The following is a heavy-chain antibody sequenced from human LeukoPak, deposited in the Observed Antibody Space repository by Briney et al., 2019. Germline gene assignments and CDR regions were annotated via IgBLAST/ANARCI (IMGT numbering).Heavy chain of an antibody. Sequence: PGRSLRLSCAASGFTFSSYAMHWVRQAPGNGLEWAAVISYDGSNKYYADSVKGRFTISRDNSKNTLYLQMNSLRAEDTAVYYCARDMGSGYSFDYWGQGTLVTVSS. J-gene: IGHJ4*02. CDR3: ARDMGSGYSFDY. V-gene: IGHV3-30-3*01. D-gene: IGHD3-22*01. CDR2: ISYDGSNK. CDR1: GFTFSSYA.